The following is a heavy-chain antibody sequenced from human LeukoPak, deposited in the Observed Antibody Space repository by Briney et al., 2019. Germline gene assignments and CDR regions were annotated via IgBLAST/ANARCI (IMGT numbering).Heavy chain of an antibody. CDR3: ARGLNRDPLPKNYDILTGYYQANWFDP. J-gene: IGHJ5*02. CDR2: INPSVGNT. V-gene: IGHV1-46*01. Sequence: ASVKVSCKASGYTFTTYYINWVRQAPGQGLEWMGIINPSVGNTIYAQQFQGRVTMTRNTSISTAYMELSSLRSEDTAVYYCARGLNRDPLPKNYDILTGYYQANWFDPWGQGTLVTVSS. CDR1: GYTFTTYY. D-gene: IGHD3-9*01.